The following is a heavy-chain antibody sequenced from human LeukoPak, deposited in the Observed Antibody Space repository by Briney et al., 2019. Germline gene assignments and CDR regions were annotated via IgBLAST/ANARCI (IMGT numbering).Heavy chain of an antibody. J-gene: IGHJ5*02. CDR3: AREYCSGGSYYSGWNNWFDP. Sequence: PSETLSLTCTVSGYSITSGYHWGWIRQPPDKGLEWIGNFYQSGIFNYNPSLKSRVTISVDASKSQFSLKLSSVTAADTAVYYCAREYCSGGSYYSGWNNWFDPWGQGTLVTVSS. CDR1: GYSITSGYH. CDR2: FYQSGIF. V-gene: IGHV4-38-2*02. D-gene: IGHD2-15*01.